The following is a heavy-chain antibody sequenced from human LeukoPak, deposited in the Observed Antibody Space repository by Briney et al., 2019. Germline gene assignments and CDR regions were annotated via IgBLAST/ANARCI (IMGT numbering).Heavy chain of an antibody. J-gene: IGHJ4*02. D-gene: IGHD4-17*01. V-gene: IGHV1-69*06. Sequence: ASVKVSCKASGGTFSSYAISWVRQAPGQGLEWMGGIIPIFGTANYAQKFQGRVTITADKSTSTAYKELSSLRSEDTAVYYCASPQGGYGRSGGYFDYWGQGTLVTVSS. CDR2: IIPIFGTA. CDR3: ASPQGGYGRSGGYFDY. CDR1: GGTFSSYA.